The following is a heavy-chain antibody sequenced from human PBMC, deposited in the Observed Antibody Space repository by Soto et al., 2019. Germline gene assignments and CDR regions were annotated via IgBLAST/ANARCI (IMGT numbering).Heavy chain of an antibody. Sequence: PGGSLRLSCAASGFTISTYAMSWVRQPPGKGLEWVSGVSGSGDRTNHADSVKGRFTVSRDNSKNTLDLQMNSLRVEDTAVYYCACLAWFGDPVTPFDCWGQGTVVTVSS. D-gene: IGHD3-10*01. J-gene: IGHJ4*02. CDR2: VSGSGDRT. CDR3: ACLAWFGDPVTPFDC. CDR1: GFTISTYA. V-gene: IGHV3-23*01.